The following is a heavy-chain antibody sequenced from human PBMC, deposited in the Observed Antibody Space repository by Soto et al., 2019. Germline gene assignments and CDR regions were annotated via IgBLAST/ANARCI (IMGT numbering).Heavy chain of an antibody. CDR2: ISGSDGKT. V-gene: IGHV3-23*01. D-gene: IGHD3-22*01. Sequence: GGSLRLSCAASGFSFGSYALSWVRQAPGKGLEWVSTISGSDGKTFYADSVKGRFSISRDTSQSTLYLQMNSLRADDTAVYYCASHLTYYYDSSGYLYWGQGTLVTVSS. CDR1: GFSFGSYA. J-gene: IGHJ4*02. CDR3: ASHLTYYYDSSGYLY.